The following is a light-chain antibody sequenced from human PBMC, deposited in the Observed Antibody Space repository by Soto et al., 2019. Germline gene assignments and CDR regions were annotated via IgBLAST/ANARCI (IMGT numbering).Light chain of an antibody. CDR2: GAS. CDR3: QQYKEWTLS. V-gene: IGKV3-15*01. J-gene: IGKJ5*01. CDR1: QSVADN. Sequence: EVVLTQTPSTLSRSPSDIVTLSCRSSQSVADNLAWFQQKPGQGPRLLIYGASTRATGIPARFSGSGSETDFTLTVSSLRSEDSAVYYCQQYKEWTLSFGQVRRLAIK.